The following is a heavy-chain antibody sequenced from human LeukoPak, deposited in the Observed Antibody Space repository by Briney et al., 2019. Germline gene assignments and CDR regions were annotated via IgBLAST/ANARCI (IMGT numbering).Heavy chain of an antibody. V-gene: IGHV1-69*05. CDR3: ARAGLRFLEWLPLDY. Sequence: ASVKVSCKASGGTFSSYAISWVRQAPGQGLEWMGGIIPIFGTANYAQKFQGRVTITTDESTSTAYMELSRLRSEDTAVYYCARAGLRFLEWLPLDYWGQGTLVTVYS. CDR2: IIPIFGTA. J-gene: IGHJ4*02. CDR1: GGTFSSYA. D-gene: IGHD3-3*01.